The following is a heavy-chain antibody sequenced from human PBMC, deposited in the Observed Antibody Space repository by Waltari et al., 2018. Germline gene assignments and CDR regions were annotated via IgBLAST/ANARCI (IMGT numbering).Heavy chain of an antibody. V-gene: IGHV3-48*04. Sequence: EILVVESGGGLVQPGGSLRLSCAASGFTFSSYSMTWVRQAPGKGLEWVSYISATSSSIYYADSLKGRFTISRDNAQNSLYLQMNSLRAEDTALYYCARLGVSHFDYWGQGTLVTVSS. CDR1: GFTFSSYS. CDR2: ISATSSSI. D-gene: IGHD1-26*01. CDR3: ARLGVSHFDY. J-gene: IGHJ4*02.